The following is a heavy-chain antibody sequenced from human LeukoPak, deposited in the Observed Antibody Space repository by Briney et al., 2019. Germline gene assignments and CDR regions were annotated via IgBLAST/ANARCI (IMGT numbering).Heavy chain of an antibody. J-gene: IGHJ4*02. V-gene: IGHV4-34*01. CDR1: GGSFSGYY. D-gene: IGHD6-13*01. CDR3: ARQKRRAAGLPLDY. Sequence: SETLSLTCAVYGGSFSGYYWSWLRQPPGKGLEWIGEINHSGSTNYNPSLKSRVTISVDTSKNQFSLKLSSVTAADTAVYYCARQKRRAAGLPLDYWGQGTLVTVSS. CDR2: INHSGST.